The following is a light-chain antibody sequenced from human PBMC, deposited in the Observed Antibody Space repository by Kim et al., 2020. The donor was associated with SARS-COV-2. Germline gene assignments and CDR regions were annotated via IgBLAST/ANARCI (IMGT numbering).Light chain of an antibody. CDR3: QSRDSGGNVL. J-gene: IGLJ2*01. Sequence: SSELTQDPAVSVALGQTVRITCQGDSLRSYYATWYQQRPRLAPVLVIYGRNNRPSGIPDRFSGSSSGNTASLTISGAQAEDEADFYCQSRDSGGNVLFGGGTKLTVL. CDR2: GRN. V-gene: IGLV3-19*01. CDR1: SLRSYY.